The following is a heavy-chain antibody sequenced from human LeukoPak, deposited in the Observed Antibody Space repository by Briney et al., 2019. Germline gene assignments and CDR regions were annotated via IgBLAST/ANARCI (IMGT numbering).Heavy chain of an antibody. CDR1: GFTFSNAW. J-gene: IGHJ3*02. CDR2: IKSKTDGGTT. D-gene: IGHD5-24*01. CDR3: TTAGGDGYNYGAFDI. Sequence: GGSLRLSCAASGFTFSNAWMSWVRQAPGKGLEWVGRIKSKTDGGTTDYAAPVKGRFTISRDHSKNTLYLQMNSLKTEDTAVYYCTTAGGDGYNYGAFDIWGQGTMVTVSS. V-gene: IGHV3-15*01.